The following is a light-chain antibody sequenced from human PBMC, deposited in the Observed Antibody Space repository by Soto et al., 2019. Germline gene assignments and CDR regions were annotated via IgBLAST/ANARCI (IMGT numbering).Light chain of an antibody. CDR1: QRVSSN. CDR3: QQYNDWPPYT. CDR2: GAS. J-gene: IGKJ2*01. Sequence: EIVMTQSPATLSVSPGDRATLSCRASQRVSSNLAWYQQKHGQAPRLLIYGASTRPTGIPARFSSSGSGTDFTPTISSLPSEDFAIYYCQQYNDWPPYTFGHGTNLPIK. V-gene: IGKV3-15*01.